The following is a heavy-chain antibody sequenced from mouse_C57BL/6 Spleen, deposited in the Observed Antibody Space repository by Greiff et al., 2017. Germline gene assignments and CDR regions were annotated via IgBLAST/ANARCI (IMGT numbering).Heavy chain of an antibody. V-gene: IGHV5-12*01. J-gene: IGHJ3*01. D-gene: IGHD2-14*01. CDR2: ISNGGGST. Sequence: EVMLVESGGGLVQPGGSLKLSCAASGFTFSDYYMYWVRQTPEKRLEWVAYISNGGGSTYYPETVKGRFTISRDNAKNTLYLQMSRLKSEDTAMYYCARPNWYGAWFAYWGQGTLVTVSA. CDR3: ARPNWYGAWFAY. CDR1: GFTFSDYY.